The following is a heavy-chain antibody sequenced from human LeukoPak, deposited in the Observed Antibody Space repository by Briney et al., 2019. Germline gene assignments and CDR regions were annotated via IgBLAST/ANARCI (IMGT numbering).Heavy chain of an antibody. V-gene: IGHV4-38-2*02. Sequence: GSLRLSCAASGFTFSSYSMNWIRQPPGKGLEWIGSIYHSGSTYYNPSLKSRVTISVDTSKNQFSLKLSSVTAADTAVYYCARDEVDTADLSLDYWGQGTLVTVSS. CDR3: ARDEVDTADLSLDY. J-gene: IGHJ4*02. CDR2: IYHSGST. D-gene: IGHD5-18*01. CDR1: GFTFSSYS.